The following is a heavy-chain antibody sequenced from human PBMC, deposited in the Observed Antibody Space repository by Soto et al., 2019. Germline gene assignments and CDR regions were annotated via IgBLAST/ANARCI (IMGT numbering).Heavy chain of an antibody. D-gene: IGHD2-2*01. Sequence: QMQLVQSGAEVKKPGSSVKVSCKASGGTFSSYAITWVRQAPGQGLEWMGGIIPIFDTENYAQKYQGRVTTTTDESTSTAYMGLSSLRSEDTAVYYCARADIVVVPAANRLWRFDPWGQGTLVTVSS. V-gene: IGHV1-69*01. J-gene: IGHJ5*02. CDR1: GGTFSSYA. CDR2: IIPIFDTE. CDR3: ARADIVVVPAANRLWRFDP.